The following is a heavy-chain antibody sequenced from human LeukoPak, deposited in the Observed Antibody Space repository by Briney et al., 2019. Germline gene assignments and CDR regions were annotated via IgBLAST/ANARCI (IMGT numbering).Heavy chain of an antibody. D-gene: IGHD1-26*01. CDR3: ARGTKWEPHYFDY. J-gene: IGHJ4*02. V-gene: IGHV4-59*12. CDR1: GGSISSYY. Sequence: SETLSLTCTVSGGSISSYYWSWIRQPPGKGLEWIGYIYYSGSTNYNPSLKSRVTMSVDTSKNQFSLKLSSVTAADTAVYYCARGTKWEPHYFDYWGQGTLVTVSS. CDR2: IYYSGST.